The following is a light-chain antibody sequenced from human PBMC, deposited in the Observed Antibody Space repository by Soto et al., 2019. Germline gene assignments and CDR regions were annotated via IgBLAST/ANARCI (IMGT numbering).Light chain of an antibody. CDR1: SSDVGGYNY. V-gene: IGLV2-11*01. CDR2: DVS. Sequence: QSALTQPRSVSESPGQSVTISCTGTSSDVGGYNYVSWYQQHAGKAPKLMINDVSKRPSGVPDRFSGSKSGNTASLTISGLQAEDEADYYCCSYAGSYFYVFGTGTKVTVL. CDR3: CSYAGSYFYV. J-gene: IGLJ1*01.